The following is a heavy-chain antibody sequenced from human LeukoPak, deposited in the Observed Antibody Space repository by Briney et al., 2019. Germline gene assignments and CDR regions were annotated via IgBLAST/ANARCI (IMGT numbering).Heavy chain of an antibody. Sequence: ASVKVSCKASGYTFSNYGMSWVRQASGQGLEWMGWINTNTGNPTYAQGFTGRFVFSLDTSVSTAYLQISSLKAEDTAVYYCARGAVAGTKYFDYWGQGTLVTVSS. CDR1: GYTFSNYG. CDR2: INTNTGNP. V-gene: IGHV7-4-1*02. D-gene: IGHD6-19*01. CDR3: ARGAVAGTKYFDY. J-gene: IGHJ4*02.